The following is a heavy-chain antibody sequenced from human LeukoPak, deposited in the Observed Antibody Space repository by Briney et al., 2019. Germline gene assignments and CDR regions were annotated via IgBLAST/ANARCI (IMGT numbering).Heavy chain of an antibody. CDR2: IYTSGST. CDR3: ARLRKTYYYDSSGYYYFDY. D-gene: IGHD3-22*01. CDR1: GGSISSYY. J-gene: IGHJ4*02. Sequence: SETLSLTCTVSGGSISSYYWSWIRQPAGKGLEWIGRIYTSGSTNYNPSLKSRVTMSVDTSKNQFSLKLSPVTAADTAVYYCARLRKTYYYDSSGYYYFDYWGQGTLVTVSS. V-gene: IGHV4-4*07.